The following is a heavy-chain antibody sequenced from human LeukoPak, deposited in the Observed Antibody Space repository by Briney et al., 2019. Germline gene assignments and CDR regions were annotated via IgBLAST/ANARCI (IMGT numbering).Heavy chain of an antibody. J-gene: IGHJ4*02. CDR1: GFTFSTYW. D-gene: IGHD2-15*01. CDR2: IKEDGSEK. V-gene: IGHV3-7*01. CDR3: TRDTGCSGGTCYSSYDS. Sequence: PGGSLRLSCAASGFTFSTYWMTWVRQAPGKGLEWAANIKEDGSEKYYVDSVKGRFTISRDNAKNSLYLQMNTLRAEDTAVYYCTRDTGCSGGTCYSSYDSWGQGTLVTVSS.